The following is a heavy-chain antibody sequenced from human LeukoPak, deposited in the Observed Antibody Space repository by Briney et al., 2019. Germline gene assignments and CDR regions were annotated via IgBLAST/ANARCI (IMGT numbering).Heavy chain of an antibody. Sequence: SETLSLTCTVSGGSISSDYLSWIRQPPGKGLEWIGYIYYIGSTNYNPSLKSRITISVDTSKSHFSLKLSSVTAADTAVYYCARVAGATGSSDYWGQGTLVTVSS. D-gene: IGHD1-26*01. CDR2: IYYIGST. J-gene: IGHJ4*02. CDR3: ARVAGATGSSDY. V-gene: IGHV4-59*01. CDR1: GGSISSDY.